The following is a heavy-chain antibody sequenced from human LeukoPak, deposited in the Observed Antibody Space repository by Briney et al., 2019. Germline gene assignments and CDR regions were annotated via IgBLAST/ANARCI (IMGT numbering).Heavy chain of an antibody. V-gene: IGHV3-23*01. D-gene: IGHD3-22*01. Sequence: GGSLRLSCAASGFTFSSYAMSWVRQAPGKGLEWVSAISGSGGSTYYADSVKGRFTIPRDNSKNTLYLQMNSLRAEDTAVYYCAKDSRYYYDSSGSRDNWFDTWGQGTLVTVSS. CDR1: GFTFSSYA. J-gene: IGHJ5*02. CDR2: ISGSGGST. CDR3: AKDSRYYYDSSGSRDNWFDT.